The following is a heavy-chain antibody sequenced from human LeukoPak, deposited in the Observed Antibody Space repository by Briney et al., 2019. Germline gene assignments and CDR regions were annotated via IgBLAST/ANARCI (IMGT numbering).Heavy chain of an antibody. J-gene: IGHJ4*02. CDR3: ARRGIGGYYYSHFDY. V-gene: IGHV4-59*08. CDR1: GGSISSYY. Sequence: PSETLSLTCTVSGGSISSYYWSWIRQPPGKGLEWIGYIYYSGSTNYNPSLKSRVTISVDTSKNQFSLKLSSVTAADTAVYYCARRGIGGYYYSHFDYWGQGTLVTVSS. CDR2: IYYSGST. D-gene: IGHD3-22*01.